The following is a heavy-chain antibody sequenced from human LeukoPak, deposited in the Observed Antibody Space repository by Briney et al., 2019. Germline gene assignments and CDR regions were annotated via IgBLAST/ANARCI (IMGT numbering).Heavy chain of an antibody. D-gene: IGHD3-22*01. CDR2: IYYSGST. Sequence: PSETLSLTCTVSGGSISSYYGSWIGQPPGKGLEWIGYIYYSGSTNYNPSLKSRVTISVDTSKNQFSLKLSSVTAADTAVYYCARTYYYDSSGLDDAFDIWGQGTMVTVSS. V-gene: IGHV4-59*01. CDR1: GGSISSYY. CDR3: ARTYYYDSSGLDDAFDI. J-gene: IGHJ3*02.